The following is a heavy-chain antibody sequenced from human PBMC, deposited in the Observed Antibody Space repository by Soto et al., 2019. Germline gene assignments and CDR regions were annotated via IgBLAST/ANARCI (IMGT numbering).Heavy chain of an antibody. CDR2: STNKASGYTT. J-gene: IGHJ4*02. V-gene: IGHV3-72*01. Sequence: EVQLVESGGGLVQPGGSLRLSCATSGFTFIGHFMDWSRQAPGKGLEWVARSTNKASGYTTHYAASVIGRFSISRDDSKNSLYLQMDGLKTEDTAVYYCASPQFGTFDYWGQGTLVTVSS. CDR3: ASPQFGTFDY. CDR1: GFTFIGHF. D-gene: IGHD1-1*01.